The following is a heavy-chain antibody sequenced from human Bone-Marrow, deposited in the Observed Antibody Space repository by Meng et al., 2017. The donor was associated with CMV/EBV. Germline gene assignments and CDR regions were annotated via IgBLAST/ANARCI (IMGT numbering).Heavy chain of an antibody. CDR3: ARDATGGEFDS. Sequence: SVKVSCKASGGTFSSYAISWVRQAPGQGLEWMGGIIPIFGTANYAQKFQGRVTITTDETTSKAYKELRSLGSDDTAVYYCARDATGGEFDSWGQGTLVTVSS. J-gene: IGHJ5*01. D-gene: IGHD3-16*01. CDR2: IIPIFGTA. V-gene: IGHV1-69*05. CDR1: GGTFSSYA.